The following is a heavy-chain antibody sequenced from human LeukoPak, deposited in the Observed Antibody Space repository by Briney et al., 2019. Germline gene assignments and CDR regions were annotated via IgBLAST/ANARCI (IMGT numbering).Heavy chain of an antibody. J-gene: IGHJ6*02. V-gene: IGHV3-33*01. CDR3: ARVVRHLYYYYGMDV. D-gene: IGHD6-6*01. Sequence: PGRSLRLSCAASGFTFSSYGMHWVRQAPGKGLEWVAVIWYDGSNKYYADSVKGRFTISRDNSKNTLYLQLNSLRAEDTAVYYCARVVRHLYYYYGMDVWGQGTTVTVSS. CDR1: GFTFSSYG. CDR2: IWYDGSNK.